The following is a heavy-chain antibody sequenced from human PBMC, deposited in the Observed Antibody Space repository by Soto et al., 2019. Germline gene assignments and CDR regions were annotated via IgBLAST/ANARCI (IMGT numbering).Heavy chain of an antibody. CDR1: GYTFTSYA. CDR2: INAGNGNT. CDR3: AGAIHLWLPYYYYGMDD. V-gene: IGHV1-3*01. J-gene: IGHJ6*02. Sequence: QDQLVQSGAEVKKPGASVKVSCKASGYTFTSYAMHWVRQAPGQRLEWMGWINAGNGNTKYSQKFQGRVTITRDTSASTAYMELSSLRSEDTAVYYCAGAIHLWLPYYYYGMDDWGRGTTVTVSS. D-gene: IGHD5-18*01.